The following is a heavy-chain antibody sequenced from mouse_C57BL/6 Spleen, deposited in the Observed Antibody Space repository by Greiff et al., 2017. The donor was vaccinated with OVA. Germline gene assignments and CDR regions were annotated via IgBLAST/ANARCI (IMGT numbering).Heavy chain of an antibody. Sequence: EVQLQESGGGLVQPKGSLKLSCAASGFSFNTYAMNWVRQAPGKGLEWVARIRSKSNNYATYYADSVKDRFTISRDDSESMLYLQMNNLKTEDTAMYYCVSHGSSSYAMDYWGQGTSVTVSS. V-gene: IGHV10-1*01. CDR3: VSHGSSSYAMDY. CDR2: IRSKSNNYAT. D-gene: IGHD1-1*01. J-gene: IGHJ4*01. CDR1: GFSFNTYA.